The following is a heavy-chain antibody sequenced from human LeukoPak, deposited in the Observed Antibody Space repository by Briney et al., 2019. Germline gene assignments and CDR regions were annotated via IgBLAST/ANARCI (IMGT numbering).Heavy chain of an antibody. CDR1: GYTFTSYG. D-gene: IGHD5-12*01. J-gene: IGHJ4*02. V-gene: IGHV1-18*01. CDR2: ISAYNGNT. Sequence: GASVKVSCKAPGYTFTSYGISWVRQAPGQGLEWMGWISAYNGNTNYAQKLQGRVTMTTDTSTSTAYMELRSLRSDDTAVYYCARALSDIVATTPFDYWGQGTLVTVSS. CDR3: ARALSDIVATTPFDY.